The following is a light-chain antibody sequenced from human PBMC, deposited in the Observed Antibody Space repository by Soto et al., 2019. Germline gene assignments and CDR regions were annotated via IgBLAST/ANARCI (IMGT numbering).Light chain of an antibody. CDR3: QQYTNWPPGIT. V-gene: IGKV3-15*01. CDR1: QSVSSN. J-gene: IGKJ5*01. Sequence: EIVMTQSPATLSVSPGERATLSCRASQSVSSNLAWYQQKPGQAPRLLIYGASTRATGIPARFSGSGSGTEFTLTISSLQSEDFAVYYCQQYTNWPPGITFRQGTRLEIK. CDR2: GAS.